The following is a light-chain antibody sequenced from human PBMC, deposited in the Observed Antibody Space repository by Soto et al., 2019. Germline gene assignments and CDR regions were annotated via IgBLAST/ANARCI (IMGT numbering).Light chain of an antibody. Sequence: ELVLTQSPATLSLYPGEGATLSCRASQSVSSYLAWYQQKPGQAPRLLIYDASKRATGIPARFSGSGSGTDFTLTISSLEPEDFAVYYCQQRSNRITFGQGTRLEIK. J-gene: IGKJ5*01. CDR1: QSVSSY. CDR2: DAS. CDR3: QQRSNRIT. V-gene: IGKV3-11*01.